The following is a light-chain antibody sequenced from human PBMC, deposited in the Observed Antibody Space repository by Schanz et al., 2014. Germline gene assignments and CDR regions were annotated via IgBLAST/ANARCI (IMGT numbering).Light chain of an antibody. CDR3: QQYNNWPLYT. CDR1: QSVSSTY. J-gene: IGKJ2*01. V-gene: IGKV3D-15*01. CDR2: GAS. Sequence: ITPSPGTLSLSPGERATLSCRASQSVSSTYLAWYQQRPGQAPRLLIYGASSRATGIPDRFSGSGSGTEFTLTISSLQSEDFAVYYCQQYNNWPLYTFGQGTKLEIK.